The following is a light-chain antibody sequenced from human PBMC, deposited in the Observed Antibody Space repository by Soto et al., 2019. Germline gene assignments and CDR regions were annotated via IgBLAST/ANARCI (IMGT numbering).Light chain of an antibody. CDR1: QSVSSSY. Sequence: EIVLTQSPGTLSLSPGERATFSCRASQSVSSSYLAWYQQKPGQAPRLLIYGASSRATGIPDRFSGSGSGTDFTLTISRLEPEDFVVYYCQQYGSSPQTFGQGTKVDIK. CDR3: QQYGSSPQT. V-gene: IGKV3-20*01. CDR2: GAS. J-gene: IGKJ1*01.